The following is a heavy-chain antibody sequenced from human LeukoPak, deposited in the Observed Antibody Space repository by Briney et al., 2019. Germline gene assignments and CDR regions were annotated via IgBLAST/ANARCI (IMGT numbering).Heavy chain of an antibody. CDR2: IYYNGNT. V-gene: IGHV4-39*01. CDR1: GGSLSSSTYY. J-gene: IGHJ4*02. D-gene: IGHD2-2*02. CDR3: ASSPGGYCSSASCYTGGYFDY. Sequence: SETLSLTCTVTGGSLSSSTYYWVWIRQPPGKGLEWIGSIYYNGNTYYNPSLKSRVTISVDTSKNQFSLRLSSVTATDRAVYYCASSPGGYCSSASCYTGGYFDYWGQGSLVTVSS.